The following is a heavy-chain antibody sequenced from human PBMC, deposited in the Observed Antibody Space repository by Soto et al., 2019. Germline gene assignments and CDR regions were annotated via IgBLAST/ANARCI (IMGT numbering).Heavy chain of an antibody. V-gene: IGHV4-59*01. D-gene: IGHD3-22*01. CDR2: IYYSGST. J-gene: IGHJ4*02. CDR1: GGSISSYY. Sequence: SETLSLTCTVSGGSISSYYWSWIRQPPGKGLEWIGYIYYSGSTNYNPSLKSRVTIPVDTSKNQFSLKLSSVTAADTAVYYCARAGDSSGYYFFDYWGQGTLVTVSS. CDR3: ARAGDSSGYYFFDY.